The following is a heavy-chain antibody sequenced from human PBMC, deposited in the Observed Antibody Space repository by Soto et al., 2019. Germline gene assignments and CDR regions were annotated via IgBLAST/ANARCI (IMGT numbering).Heavy chain of an antibody. V-gene: IGHV5-51*01. D-gene: IGHD3-3*01. CDR1: GYSFTNYW. CDR2: IYPGDSDT. J-gene: IGHJ4*02. CDR3: ASKYVFWSV. Sequence: PGESLKISCRGSGYSFTNYWIGWVRQMPGKGLEWMGIIYPGDSDTRYSPSFQGQVTISADKSSSTTYLQWSSLKAADTAMYYCASKYVFWSVWGQGTLVTVSS.